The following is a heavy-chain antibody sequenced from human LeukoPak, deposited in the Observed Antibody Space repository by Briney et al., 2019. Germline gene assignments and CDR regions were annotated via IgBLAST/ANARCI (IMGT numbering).Heavy chain of an antibody. Sequence: GGSLRLSCAASGFTFSSYSMNWVRQAPGKGLEWVSYINSSSSAIYHADSVKGRFTISRDNAKNSLYLQMNSLRAEDTAVYYCARGNSGYYYDSSPPDDAFDIWGQGTMVTVSS. D-gene: IGHD3-22*01. CDR3: ARGNSGYYYDSSPPDDAFDI. CDR1: GFTFSSYS. J-gene: IGHJ3*02. V-gene: IGHV3-48*04. CDR2: INSSSSAI.